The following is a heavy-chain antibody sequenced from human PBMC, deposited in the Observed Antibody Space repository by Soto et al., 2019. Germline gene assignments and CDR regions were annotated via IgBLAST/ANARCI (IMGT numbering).Heavy chain of an antibody. Sequence: EVQLVESGGGLVQPGRSLRLSCAAYGFILDDFGIHWVRQTPGKGLEWVSGLSCNNGKIGFADAVKGRFTISRDSAKSSLYLQMNKLRVEDTALYYCAKEMDCYGADGMDVWGQGTRVTVSS. CDR1: GFILDDFG. CDR3: AKEMDCYGADGMDV. D-gene: IGHD2-21*02. V-gene: IGHV3-9*01. CDR2: LSCNNGKI. J-gene: IGHJ6*02.